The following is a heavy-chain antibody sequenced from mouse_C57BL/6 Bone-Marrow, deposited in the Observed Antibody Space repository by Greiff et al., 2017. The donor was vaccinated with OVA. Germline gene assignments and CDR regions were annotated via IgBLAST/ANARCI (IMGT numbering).Heavy chain of an antibody. D-gene: IGHD1-1*01. V-gene: IGHV1-69*01. CDR1: GYTFTSYW. Sequence: QVQLQQSGAELVMPGASVKLSCKASGYTFTSYWMHWVKQRPGQGLEWIGEIDPSDSYTNYNQKFKGKSTLTVDKSSSTAYMQLSSLTSEDSAVYYCARGGYYGHEDYWGQGTTLTVSS. J-gene: IGHJ2*01. CDR3: ARGGYYGHEDY. CDR2: IDPSDSYT.